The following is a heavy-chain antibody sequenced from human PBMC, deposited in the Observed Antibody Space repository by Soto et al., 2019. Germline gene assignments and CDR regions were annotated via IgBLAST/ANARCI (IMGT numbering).Heavy chain of an antibody. CDR2: ISGSGGST. J-gene: IGHJ6*03. Sequence: GGSLRLSCAASGFTFSSYAMSWVRQAPGKGLEWVSAISGSGGSTNYADSVKGRFTISRDNSKNTLYLQMSSLRAEDTAIYYCAKAPVPAAMDGYYYYYYMDVWGKGTTVTVSS. CDR3: AKAPVPAAMDGYYYYYYMDV. CDR1: GFTFSSYA. D-gene: IGHD2-2*01. V-gene: IGHV3-23*01.